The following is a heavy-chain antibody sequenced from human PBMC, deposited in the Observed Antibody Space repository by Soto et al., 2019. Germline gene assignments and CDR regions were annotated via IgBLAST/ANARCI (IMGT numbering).Heavy chain of an antibody. CDR3: ARDILVAVAGTGFDY. CDR2: ISSSSSTI. D-gene: IGHD6-19*01. J-gene: IGHJ4*02. Sequence: SLRLSCAASGFTFSSYSMYWVRQAPGKGLEWVSYISSSSSTIYYADSVKGRFTISRDNAKNSLYLQMNSLRAEDTAVYYCARDILVAVAGTGFDYWGQGTLVTVSS. CDR1: GFTFSSYS. V-gene: IGHV3-48*01.